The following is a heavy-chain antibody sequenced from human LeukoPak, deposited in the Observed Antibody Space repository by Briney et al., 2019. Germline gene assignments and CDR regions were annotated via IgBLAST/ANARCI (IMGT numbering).Heavy chain of an antibody. J-gene: IGHJ4*02. Sequence: PGGSLRLSCAVSGFIFSSYAMNWVRQAPGKGLEWVSGISGSGAGTYYADSVKGRFTISRDNSKNTLYLQMNSLRAEDTAVYYCAKMVREFYTISYYFDYWGQGTLVTVSS. CDR3: AKMVREFYTISYYFDY. V-gene: IGHV3-23*01. CDR2: ISGSGAGT. CDR1: GFIFSSYA. D-gene: IGHD2-8*01.